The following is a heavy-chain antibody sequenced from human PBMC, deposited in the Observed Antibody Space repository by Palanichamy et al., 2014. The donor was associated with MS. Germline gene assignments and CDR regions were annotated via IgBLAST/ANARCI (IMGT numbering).Heavy chain of an antibody. D-gene: IGHD6-6*01. J-gene: IGHJ5*02. Sequence: QVQLQQWGAGLLTPSETLSLTCAVYSGSLSGHYWIWIRQSPGKGLEWIGEIHHGGSTRYNPPLKGRVTMAVDTSKNQFSLNLNSVTAADTAVYYCARGVEEYSRSSSSFWGGFWFNPWGQGTLVTVSS. V-gene: IGHV4-34*01. CDR1: SGSLSGHY. CDR2: IHHGGST. CDR3: ARGVEEYSRSSSSFWGGFWFNP.